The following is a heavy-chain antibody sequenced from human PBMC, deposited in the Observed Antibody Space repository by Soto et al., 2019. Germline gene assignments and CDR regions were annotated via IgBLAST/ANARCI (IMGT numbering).Heavy chain of an antibody. J-gene: IGHJ4*02. V-gene: IGHV1-69*01. Sequence: QVQLVQSGAEVKKPGSSVKVSCKASGGTFNNYPITWVRQAPGEGLEWMGGSIPIFGTANYAQKFQGRVTITADESTSTAYMELSSLRSEDTAVYYCARGSCSSTSCYKEYYFDLWGQGTLSPSPQ. CDR2: SIPIFGTA. CDR3: ARGSCSSTSCYKEYYFDL. CDR1: GGTFNNYP. D-gene: IGHD2-2*02.